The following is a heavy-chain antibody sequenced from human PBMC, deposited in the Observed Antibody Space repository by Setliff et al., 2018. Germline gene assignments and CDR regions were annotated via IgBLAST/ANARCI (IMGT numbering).Heavy chain of an antibody. J-gene: IGHJ4*02. CDR2: IWGDGVNK. CDR3: ARTCSGSGCYAGLES. CDR1: GFTSSTYR. Sequence: GGSLRLSCAASGFTSSTYRMHWVRQAPGKGLEWVAVIWGDGVNKFHADSVKGRFTISRDNSKNTLYLQMNSLRPEDTAVYYCARTCSGSGCYAGLESWGQGTPVTVSS. D-gene: IGHD2-15*01. V-gene: IGHV3-33*08.